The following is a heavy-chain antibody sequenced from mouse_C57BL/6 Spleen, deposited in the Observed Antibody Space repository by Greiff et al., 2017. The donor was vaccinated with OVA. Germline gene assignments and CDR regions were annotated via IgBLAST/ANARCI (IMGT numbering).Heavy chain of an antibody. CDR1: GYTFTSYW. CDR3: ALTSRENFDY. CDR2: IDPSDSYT. Sequence: QVQLQQPGAELVKPGASVKLSCKASGYTFTSYWMQWVKQRPGQGLEWIGEIDPSDSYTNSNQKFKGKATLTVATSASTAYMQLSSLTSEDSAVYYCALTSRENFDYWGQGTTLTVSS. J-gene: IGHJ2*01. V-gene: IGHV1-50*01.